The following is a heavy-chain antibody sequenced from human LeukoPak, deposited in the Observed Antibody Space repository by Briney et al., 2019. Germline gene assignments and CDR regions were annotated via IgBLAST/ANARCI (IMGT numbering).Heavy chain of an antibody. J-gene: IGHJ6*03. Sequence: ASVKVSCKAFGYTFTSNYMHWVRQAPGQGPEWMGVISPSGGSTTYAQKFQGRVTMTTDTSTSTAYMELRSLRSDDTAVYYCARSDIVVVPAAKGAYYYYMDVWGKGTTVTVSS. CDR3: ARSDIVVVPAAKGAYYYYMDV. D-gene: IGHD2-2*01. V-gene: IGHV1-46*01. CDR1: GYTFTSNY. CDR2: ISPSGGST.